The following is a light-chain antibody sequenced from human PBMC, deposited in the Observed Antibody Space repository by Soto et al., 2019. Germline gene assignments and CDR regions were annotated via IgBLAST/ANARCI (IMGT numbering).Light chain of an antibody. J-gene: IGKJ2*01. CDR1: QSISSH. CDR2: ASY. V-gene: IGKV1-39*01. CDR3: QHSYITPRYT. Sequence: DIQITQSPSSLSASVGDRVTITCRASQSISSHLNWYQHKPGRPPRLLIFASYNLEGGVPSRFSGSGSDTYFTLTIDRLQPEDVATYYCQHSYITPRYTFGQGTKVEI.